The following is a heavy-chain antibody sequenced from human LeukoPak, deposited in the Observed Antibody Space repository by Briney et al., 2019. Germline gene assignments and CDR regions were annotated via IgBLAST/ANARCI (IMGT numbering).Heavy chain of an antibody. D-gene: IGHD6-19*01. CDR3: AGGLAVAGHYYYYYMDV. CDR2: IYYSGST. V-gene: IGHV4-59*01. CDR1: GGPNSSYH. J-gene: IGHJ6*03. Sequence: PSETLSLTCTVSGGPNSSYHWSWIRQPPGKALEWIGYIYYSGSTNYNTSLKSPVTIPVKTSKNQFSLTMSSVTTADTAVYYCAGGLAVAGHYYYYYMDVWGKGATVTVSS.